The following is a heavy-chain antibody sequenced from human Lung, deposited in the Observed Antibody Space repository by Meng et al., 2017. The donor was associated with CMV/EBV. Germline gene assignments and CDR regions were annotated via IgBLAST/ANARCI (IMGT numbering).Heavy chain of an antibody. CDR2: IYYSGST. CDR1: GGSISSSSYY. D-gene: IGHD3-3*01. J-gene: IGHJ4*02. CDR3: ARLSDFWSGYPDLFDY. V-gene: IGHV4-39*01. Sequence: SETLSLTCTVSGGSISSSSYYWGWIRQPPGKGLEWIGSIYYSGSTYYNPSLKSRVTISVDTSKNQFSLKLSSVTAADTAVYYCARLSDFWSGYPDLFDYWXQGHXVTVDS.